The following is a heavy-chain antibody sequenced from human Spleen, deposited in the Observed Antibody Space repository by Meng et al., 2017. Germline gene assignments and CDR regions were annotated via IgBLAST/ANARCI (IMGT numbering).Heavy chain of an antibody. D-gene: IGHD6-19*01. CDR2: IYPGDSET. J-gene: IGHJ5*01. Sequence: GGSLRLSCQVSGYRFASYWIGWVRQMPGKGLEWMGIIYPGDSETRYSPSFQGQVTISADKSISTAYLQWSSLKASDTAMYFCARRGSGWYRDWFDSWGQGTLVTVSS. CDR3: ARRGSGWYRDWFDS. V-gene: IGHV5-51*01. CDR1: GYRFASYW.